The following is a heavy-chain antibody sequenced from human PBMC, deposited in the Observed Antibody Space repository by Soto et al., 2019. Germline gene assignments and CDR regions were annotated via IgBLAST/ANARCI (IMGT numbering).Heavy chain of an antibody. CDR3: SRQRMDILVGLRWNGMDI. J-gene: IGHJ6*02. V-gene: IGHV3-33*01. Sequence: GGSLRLSCAASGFTFSSYGMHWVRQAPGKGLEWVAAIWYDGSNKYYADSVKGRFTISRDNSKNTLYLQMNSLRAEDTAVYYCSRQRMDILVGLRWNGMDIWGQGTTVTVSS. D-gene: IGHD3-9*01. CDR2: IWYDGSNK. CDR1: GFTFSSYG.